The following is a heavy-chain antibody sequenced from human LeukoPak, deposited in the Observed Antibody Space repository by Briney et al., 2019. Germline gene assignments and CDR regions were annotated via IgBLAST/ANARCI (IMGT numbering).Heavy chain of an antibody. D-gene: IGHD6-19*01. Sequence: PGGSLRLSCAASGFTFSSYWMSWVRQAPGKGLEWVANIKQDGSEKYYVDSVKGRFTISRDNAKNSLYLQMNSLRVEDTAVYYCARGQWLVIELVDYWGQGTLVTVSS. CDR2: IKQDGSEK. V-gene: IGHV3-7*04. CDR1: GFTFSSYW. J-gene: IGHJ4*02. CDR3: ARGQWLVIELVDY.